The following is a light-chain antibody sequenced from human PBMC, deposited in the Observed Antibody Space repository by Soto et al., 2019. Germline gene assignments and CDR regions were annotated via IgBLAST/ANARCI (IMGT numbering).Light chain of an antibody. CDR1: QSVSSSY. CDR2: GAS. CDR3: QQHGSPPPIT. V-gene: IGKV3-20*01. Sequence: IGWAPSRDTVSLSPGERATISRRASQSVSSSYLAWYQQKPGQAPRLLIYGASSRATGIPDRFSGSGSGTDFTLNISRLEPADYAVYYSQQHGSPPPITIAQGTRLEI. J-gene: IGKJ5*01.